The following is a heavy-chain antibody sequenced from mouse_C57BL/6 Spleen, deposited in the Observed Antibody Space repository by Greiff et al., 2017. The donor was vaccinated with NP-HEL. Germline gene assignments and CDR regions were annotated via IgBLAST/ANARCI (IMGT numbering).Heavy chain of an antibody. J-gene: IGHJ4*01. CDR2: INPSSGYT. CDR1: GYTFTSYT. D-gene: IGHD2-4*01. Sequence: VQLQQSGAELARPGASVKMSCKASGYTFTSYTMHWVKQRPGQGLEWIGYINPSSGYTKYNQKFKDKATLTADKSSSTAYMQLSSLTSEDSAVYYLARSGVDDYDEATYYYAMDYWGQGTSVTVSS. V-gene: IGHV1-4*01. CDR3: ARSGVDDYDEATYYYAMDY.